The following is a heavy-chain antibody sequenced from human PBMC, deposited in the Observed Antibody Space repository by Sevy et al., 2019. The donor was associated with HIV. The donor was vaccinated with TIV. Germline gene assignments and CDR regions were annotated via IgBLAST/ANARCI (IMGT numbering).Heavy chain of an antibody. D-gene: IGHD3-3*01. J-gene: IGHJ4*02. CDR2: IRYDGRNK. Sequence: GGSLRLSCAASGFTFSSYGMHWVRQAPGKGLEWVAFIRYDGRNKYYADSVKGRFTISRDNSKNTLYLQMNNLRAEDTAVYYCAKDSGWPDYDFWSGYFSAYFDYWGQGTLVTVSS. CDR1: GFTFSSYG. V-gene: IGHV3-30*02. CDR3: AKDSGWPDYDFWSGYFSAYFDY.